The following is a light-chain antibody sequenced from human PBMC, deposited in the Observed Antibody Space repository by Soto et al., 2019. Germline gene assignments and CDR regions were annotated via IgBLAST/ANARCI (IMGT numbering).Light chain of an antibody. Sequence: EIQMTQSPSTLAASVGDTVTMTCRSSSKWLAWYQKKPGKAPKLLIYDVSNLERGVPPRFSGSTSGAESTLTITGLQPDDLGTYYCQHTTDFTFGQGTRLEIK. CDR3: QHTTDFT. J-gene: IGKJ5*01. CDR2: DVS. CDR1: SSSKW. V-gene: IGKV1-5*01.